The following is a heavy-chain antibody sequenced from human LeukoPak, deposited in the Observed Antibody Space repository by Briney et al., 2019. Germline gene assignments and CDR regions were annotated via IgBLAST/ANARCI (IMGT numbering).Heavy chain of an antibody. D-gene: IGHD3-10*01. CDR3: ARDRVTMVRGVISYFDY. V-gene: IGHV1-2*02. CDR1: GYTFTGYY. Sequence: ASVKVSCKASGYTFTGYYMHWVRQAPGQGLEWMGWTNPNSGGTNYAQKFQGRVTMTRDTSISTAYMELSRLRSDDTAVYYCARDRVTMVRGVISYFDYWGQGTLVTVSS. CDR2: TNPNSGGT. J-gene: IGHJ4*02.